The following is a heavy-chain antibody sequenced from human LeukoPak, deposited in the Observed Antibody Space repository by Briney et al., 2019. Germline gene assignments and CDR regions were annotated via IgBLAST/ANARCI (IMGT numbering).Heavy chain of an antibody. D-gene: IGHD1-26*01. Sequence: SETLSLTCTVSGGSIINSYWSWVRQPAGKGLEWIGHIYSSGSTTYSPSLKSRVTMSVDTSKNQFSLKLTSVTAADTAVYYCARHRSDGTYPLDYWGQGALVTVSS. V-gene: IGHV4-59*08. CDR2: IYSSGST. CDR3: ARHRSDGTYPLDY. J-gene: IGHJ4*02. CDR1: GGSIINSY.